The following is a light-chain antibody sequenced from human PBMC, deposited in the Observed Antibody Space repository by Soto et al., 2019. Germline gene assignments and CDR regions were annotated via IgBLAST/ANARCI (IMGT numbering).Light chain of an antibody. CDR3: QQYGSSPQT. J-gene: IGKJ1*01. CDR1: QSVSSIY. Sequence: EIVLTPSPATLSLSAGERAPLSCRASQSVSSIYIAWYQQKPGQAPRLLIYGASSRATGIPDRFSGSGSGTDFTLTISRLEPEDFAVYYCQQYGSSPQTFGQGTKVDIK. CDR2: GAS. V-gene: IGKV3-20*01.